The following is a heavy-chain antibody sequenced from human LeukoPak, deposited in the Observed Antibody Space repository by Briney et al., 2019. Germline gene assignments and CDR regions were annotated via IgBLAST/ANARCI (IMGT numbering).Heavy chain of an antibody. CDR3: ARVIRGSTVHWFDP. Sequence: GGSLRLSCAASGFTFSSYGMSWVRQAPGKGLEWVSAISGSGGSTYYADSVKGRFTISRDNSKNTLYLQMNSLRAEDTAVYYCARVIRGSTVHWFDPWGQGTLVTVSS. D-gene: IGHD1-26*01. CDR1: GFTFSSYG. CDR2: ISGSGGST. J-gene: IGHJ5*02. V-gene: IGHV3-23*01.